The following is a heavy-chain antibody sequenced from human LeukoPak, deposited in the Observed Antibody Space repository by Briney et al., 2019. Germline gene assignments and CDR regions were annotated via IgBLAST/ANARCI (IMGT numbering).Heavy chain of an antibody. CDR1: GGSISGINDY. CDR2: IYHSGNT. Sequence: SETLSLTCTVSGGSISGINDYWGWIRQPPGKGLEWIGGIYHSGNTYYNPSLKSRLTITVDTSKNQFSLKLSSMTAADTAVYYCARLTLNWGRGYWGQGTLVTVSS. J-gene: IGHJ4*02. D-gene: IGHD7-27*01. CDR3: ARLTLNWGRGY. V-gene: IGHV4-39*01.